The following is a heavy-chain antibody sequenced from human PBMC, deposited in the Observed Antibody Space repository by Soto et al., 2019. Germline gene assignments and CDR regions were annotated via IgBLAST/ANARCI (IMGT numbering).Heavy chain of an antibody. CDR3: ARSKKWLRLIDY. Sequence: SETLSLTCTVSGGSISSYYWSWIRQPPGKGLEWIGYIYYSGSTNYNPSLKSRVTISVDTSKNQFSLKLSSVTAADTAVYYCARSKKWLRLIDYWGQGTLVTVSS. J-gene: IGHJ4*02. V-gene: IGHV4-59*01. CDR1: GGSISSYY. D-gene: IGHD5-12*01. CDR2: IYYSGST.